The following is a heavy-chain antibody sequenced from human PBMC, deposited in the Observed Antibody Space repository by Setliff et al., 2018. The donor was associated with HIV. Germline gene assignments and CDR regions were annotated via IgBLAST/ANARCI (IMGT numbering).Heavy chain of an antibody. D-gene: IGHD5-18*01. CDR1: GVSISSGSYY. J-gene: IGHJ4*02. V-gene: IGHV4-61*09. Sequence: SETLSLICTVSGVSISSGSYYWSWIRQPAGKGLEWIGHIYTSGSTNYNPSLKSRVTISVDTSKNQSSLKLSSVTAADTAVYYCARPAPRGYSYGHYYFDYWGQGTLVTVSS. CDR3: ARPAPRGYSYGHYYFDY. CDR2: IYTSGST.